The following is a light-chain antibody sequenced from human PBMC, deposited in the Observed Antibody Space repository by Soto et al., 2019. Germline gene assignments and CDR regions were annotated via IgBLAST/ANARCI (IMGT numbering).Light chain of an antibody. Sequence: QSVLAQPASVSGSPGQSITISCTGASSDVGGYDFVSWYQHHPGTPPKLIIYEVTHRPSGVSHRFSGSKSASTASLTISGPHVDEDPDYFCGSYSSTTTREVFGTGTKVTVL. CDR1: SSDVGGYDF. CDR3: GSYSSTTTREV. V-gene: IGLV2-14*01. J-gene: IGLJ1*01. CDR2: EVT.